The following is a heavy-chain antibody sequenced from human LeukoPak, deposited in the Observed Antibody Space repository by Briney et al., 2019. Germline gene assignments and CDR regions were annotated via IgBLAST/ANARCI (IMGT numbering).Heavy chain of an antibody. D-gene: IGHD3-3*01. V-gene: IGHV1-69*01. Sequence: SVKVSCKASGGTFSSYAISWVRQAPGQGLEWMGGIIPIFGTANYAQKFQGRVTITADESTSTAYMELSSLRSEDTAVYYCARDRSRFLEPYYFDYWGQGTLVTVSS. CDR2: IIPIFGTA. J-gene: IGHJ4*02. CDR1: GGTFSSYA. CDR3: ARDRSRFLEPYYFDY.